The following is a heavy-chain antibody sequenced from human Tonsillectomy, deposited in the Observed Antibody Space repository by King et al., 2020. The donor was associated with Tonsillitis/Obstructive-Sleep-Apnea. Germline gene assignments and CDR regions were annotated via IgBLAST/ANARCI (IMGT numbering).Heavy chain of an antibody. Sequence: VQLVQSGAEVKKPGSSVKVSCKASGGTFSSYAISWVRQAPGQGLEWMGGIIPIFGTANYAQKFQGRVTITADESTSTAYMALSSLRSEDTAVYYCARDRDCSSTSCPYYYYMDVWGKGTTVTVSS. CDR3: ARDRDCSSTSCPYYYYMDV. V-gene: IGHV1-69*01. J-gene: IGHJ6*03. D-gene: IGHD2-2*01. CDR2: IIPIFGTA. CDR1: GGTFSSYA.